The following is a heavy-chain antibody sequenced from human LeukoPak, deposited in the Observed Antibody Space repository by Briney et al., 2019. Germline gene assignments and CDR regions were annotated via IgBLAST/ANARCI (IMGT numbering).Heavy chain of an antibody. V-gene: IGHV4-34*01. Sequence: PETLSLTCAVYGGSFSGYYWSWIRQPPGKGLEWIGEINHSGSTNYNPSLKSRVTISVDTSKNQFSLKLSSVTAADTAVYYCARGGSDYDILTGYYTAEYFQHWGQGTLVTVSS. CDR1: GGSFSGYY. CDR3: ARGGSDYDILTGYYTAEYFQH. J-gene: IGHJ1*01. D-gene: IGHD3-9*01. CDR2: INHSGST.